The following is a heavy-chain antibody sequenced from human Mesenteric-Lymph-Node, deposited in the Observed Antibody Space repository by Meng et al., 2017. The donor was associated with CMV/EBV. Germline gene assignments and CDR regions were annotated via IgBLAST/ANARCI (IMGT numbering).Heavy chain of an antibody. Sequence: GESLKISCKGSGYSFTNYWIGWVRQMPGKGLEWVGRIRSKANSYATAYAASVKGRFTISRDDSKNTAYLQMNSLKTEDTAVYYCTRRGYCTNGVCYDDYWGQGTLVTVSS. V-gene: IGHV3-73*01. CDR2: IRSKANSYAT. J-gene: IGHJ4*02. D-gene: IGHD2-8*01. CDR1: GYSFTNYW. CDR3: TRRGYCTNGVCYDDY.